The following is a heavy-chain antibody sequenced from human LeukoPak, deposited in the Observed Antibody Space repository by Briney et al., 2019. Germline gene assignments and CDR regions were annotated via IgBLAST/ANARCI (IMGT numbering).Heavy chain of an antibody. CDR3: AKDNRGGSYRGPFDY. V-gene: IGHV3-43*01. D-gene: IGHD1-26*01. CDR2: ISWDGGST. CDR1: GFTFYVYT. Sequence: GRSLRLSCAASGFTFYVYTIHWVRPAPGKGLEWVSLISWDGGSTFYADSVKGRFTISRDNAKNSLYLQMNSLRAEDTALYYCAKDNRGGSYRGPFDYWGQGTLVTVSS. J-gene: IGHJ4*02.